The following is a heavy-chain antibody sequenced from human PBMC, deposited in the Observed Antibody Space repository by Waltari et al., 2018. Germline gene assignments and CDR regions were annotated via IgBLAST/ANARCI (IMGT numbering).Heavy chain of an antibody. D-gene: IGHD6-13*01. V-gene: IGHV3-30*02. CDR1: GFTFSSYG. CDR3: AKDRPWGKAAGLFDY. CDR2: IRYDGSNK. J-gene: IGHJ4*02. Sequence: QVQLVESGGGVVQPGGSLRRSWAASGFTFSSYGMHWVRQAPGKGLEWVAFIRYDGSNKYYADSVKGRFTISRDNSKNTLYLQMNSLRAEDTAVYYCAKDRPWGKAAGLFDYWGQGTLVTVSS.